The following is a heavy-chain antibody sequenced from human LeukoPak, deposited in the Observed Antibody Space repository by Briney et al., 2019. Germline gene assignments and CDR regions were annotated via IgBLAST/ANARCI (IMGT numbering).Heavy chain of an antibody. CDR1: GYTFTSYD. Sequence: ASVKASCKASGYTFTSYDINWVRQATGQGLEWMGWMNPNSGNTGYAQKFQGRVTITADKSTSTAYMELSSLRSEDTAVYYCARGGGNYDRFYFDYWGQGTLVTVSS. CDR2: MNPNSGNT. CDR3: ARGGGNYDRFYFDY. D-gene: IGHD3-22*01. J-gene: IGHJ4*02. V-gene: IGHV1-8*01.